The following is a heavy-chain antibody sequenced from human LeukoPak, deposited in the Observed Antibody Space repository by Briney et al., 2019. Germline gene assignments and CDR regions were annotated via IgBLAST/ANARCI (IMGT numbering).Heavy chain of an antibody. CDR3: ARHEIAVADY. CDR2: IYYSRST. Sequence: SETLSLTCTVSGGSISSSSYYWGWIRQPPGKGLEWIGSIYYSRSTYYNPSLKSRVTISVDTSKNQFSLKLSSVTAADTAVYYCARHEIAVADYWGQGTLVTVSS. D-gene: IGHD6-19*01. J-gene: IGHJ4*02. V-gene: IGHV4-39*01. CDR1: GGSISSSSYY.